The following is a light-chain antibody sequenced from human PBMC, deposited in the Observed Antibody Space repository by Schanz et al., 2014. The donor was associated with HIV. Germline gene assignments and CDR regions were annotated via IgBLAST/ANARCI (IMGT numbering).Light chain of an antibody. CDR3: QQYGSSPMHT. CDR1: QSVSSN. V-gene: IGKV3-15*01. CDR2: GAS. J-gene: IGKJ2*01. Sequence: EIVMTQSPATLSVSPGERATLSCRASQSVSSNLAWYQQKPGQAPRLLIYGASTRATGIPARFTGSGSGTDFTLTISRLEPEDFAVYYCQQYGSSPMHTFGQGTKLLI.